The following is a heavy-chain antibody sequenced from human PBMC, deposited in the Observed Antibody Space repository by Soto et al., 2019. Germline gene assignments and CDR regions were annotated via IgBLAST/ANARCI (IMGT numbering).Heavy chain of an antibody. V-gene: IGHV3-48*01. Sequence: PGGSLRLSCAASGFTPSRLSMNWVRQAPGKGLEWISYINSAGSIIYYADSVKGRFTISRDNAKNSLYLQMNSLKTEDTAVYYCTSGYCSSTSCPTYYYYGMDVWGQGTTVTVSS. CDR3: TSGYCSSTSCPTYYYYGMDV. CDR1: GFTPSRLS. CDR2: INSAGSII. J-gene: IGHJ6*02. D-gene: IGHD2-2*03.